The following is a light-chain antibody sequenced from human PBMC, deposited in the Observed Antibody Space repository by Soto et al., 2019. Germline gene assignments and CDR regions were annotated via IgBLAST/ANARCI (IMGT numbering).Light chain of an antibody. CDR3: CSYAGSSTFV. CDR1: SSDVGGYNL. J-gene: IGLJ3*02. Sequence: QSVLTQPASVSGSPGQSITISCTGTSSDVGGYNLVSWYQQYPGKAPKLMIYEGSKRPSGVSNRFSGSKSGNTASLTISGLQAEDEANYYCCSYAGSSTFVFGGGTKLTVL. CDR2: EGS. V-gene: IGLV2-23*03.